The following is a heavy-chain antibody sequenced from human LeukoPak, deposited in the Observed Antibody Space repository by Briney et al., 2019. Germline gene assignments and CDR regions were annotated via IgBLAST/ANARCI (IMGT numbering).Heavy chain of an antibody. D-gene: IGHD6-13*01. CDR1: GFTFSSYA. CDR3: AKGEFIAAAGIVAY. V-gene: IGHV3-23*01. Sequence: GGSLRLSCAASGFTFSSYAMSWVRQAPGKGLGWVSAISGSGGSTYYADSVKGRFTISRDNSKNTLYLQMNSLRAEDTAVYYCAKGEFIAAAGIVAYWGQGTLVTVSS. J-gene: IGHJ4*02. CDR2: ISGSGGST.